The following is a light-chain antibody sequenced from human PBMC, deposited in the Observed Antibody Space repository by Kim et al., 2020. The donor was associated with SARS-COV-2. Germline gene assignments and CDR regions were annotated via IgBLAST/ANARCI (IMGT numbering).Light chain of an antibody. CDR1: ALPKQY. Sequence: APGQTATITCSGDALPKQYEYWYQQKAGQAPILIIYKDTGRPSVIPERFSGSSSGTEVTLIISGVQAEDEADYFCQSADSRGNVLFGGGTQLTVL. CDR2: KDT. CDR3: QSADSRGNVL. J-gene: IGLJ2*01. V-gene: IGLV3-25*03.